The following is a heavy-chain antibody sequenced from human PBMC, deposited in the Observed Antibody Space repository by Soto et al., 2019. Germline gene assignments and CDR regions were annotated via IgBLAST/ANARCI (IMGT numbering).Heavy chain of an antibody. Sequence: ASVKVSCKASGYSFTNSDVSWVRQATGQGLEWMGWMNPGSGDTGYAQKFQGRVTMTRDISIATAYMELSSLRSDDTAIYYCARMETFGSLNWFDPWGQGTLVTVSS. D-gene: IGHD3-16*01. CDR3: ARMETFGSLNWFDP. V-gene: IGHV1-8*01. J-gene: IGHJ5*02. CDR1: GYSFTNSD. CDR2: MNPGSGDT.